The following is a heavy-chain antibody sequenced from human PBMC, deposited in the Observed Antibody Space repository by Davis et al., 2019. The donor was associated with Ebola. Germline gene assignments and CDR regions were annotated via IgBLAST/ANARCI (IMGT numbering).Heavy chain of an antibody. V-gene: IGHV3-30*18. J-gene: IGHJ4*02. CDR3: AKVYYYYDSSGRDGVDY. Sequence: GSLRLSCAASGFTFNTFGMYWVRQAPGKGLEWVALISYDGSNKYYGDPVKGRFTISRDNSKNTLYLQMNSLRAEDTAVYYCAKVYYYYDSSGRDGVDYWGQGTLVTVSS. D-gene: IGHD3-22*01. CDR1: GFTFNTFG. CDR2: ISYDGSNK.